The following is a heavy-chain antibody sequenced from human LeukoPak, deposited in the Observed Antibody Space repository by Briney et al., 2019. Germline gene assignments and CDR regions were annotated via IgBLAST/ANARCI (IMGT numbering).Heavy chain of an antibody. CDR2: IYPRDPDT. V-gene: IGHV5-51*01. CDR1: GYSFTNYW. D-gene: IGHD3-10*01. J-gene: IGHJ3*02. CDR3: ARLGYYGSGTFGLPDAFDI. Sequence: GESLKISCEGSGYSFTNYWIGWVRQMPGEGLEWMGIIYPRDPDTRYSPSFQGQVTISADKSISTAYLQWSSLKASDTAMYFCARLGYYGSGTFGLPDAFDIWGQGTMVTVSS.